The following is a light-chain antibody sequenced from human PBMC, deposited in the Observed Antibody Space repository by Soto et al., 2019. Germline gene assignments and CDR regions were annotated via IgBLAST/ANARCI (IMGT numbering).Light chain of an antibody. V-gene: IGKV2-30*01. CDR3: MQGTDWPYT. CDR1: QSPVTTDGNTY. CDR2: KVS. Sequence: DIVMTQSPLSLPVTLGQPASISCRSSQSPVTTDGNTYLNWFQQRPGQTPRRLIYKVSIRDSGVPDRFRGSGSGTEFTCEISRVEVEDVGVYFCMQGTDWPYTFGQGTKLEI. J-gene: IGKJ2*01.